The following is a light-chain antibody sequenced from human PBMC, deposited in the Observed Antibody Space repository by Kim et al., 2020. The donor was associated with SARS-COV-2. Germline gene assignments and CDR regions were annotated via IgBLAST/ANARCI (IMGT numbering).Light chain of an antibody. CDR3: QVCDSSSDGV. V-gene: IGLV3-21*04. CDR1: TIVMKA. CDR2: YDS. Sequence: VGPGKTARISCGGNTIVMKAVPWYQQKPGQALVRVIYYDSVRPSGIPERFSGSNSGNTATLTMSRVEAVDEADYYCQVCDSSSDGVFGGGTQLTFL. J-gene: IGLJ3*02.